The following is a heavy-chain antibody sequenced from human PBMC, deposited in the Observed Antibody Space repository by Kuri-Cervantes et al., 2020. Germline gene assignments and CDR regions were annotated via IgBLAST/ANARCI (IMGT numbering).Heavy chain of an antibody. V-gene: IGHV3-53*01. CDR3: AKGTQLWPEASFDY. D-gene: IGHD5-18*01. CDR2: IYSGGST. J-gene: IGHJ4*02. Sequence: GESLKISCAASGFTVSSNYMSWVRQAPGKGLEWVSVIYSGGSTYYADSVKGRFTISRDNSKNTLYLQMKSLRAEDTAVYYCAKGTQLWPEASFDYWGQGTLVTVSS. CDR1: GFTVSSNY.